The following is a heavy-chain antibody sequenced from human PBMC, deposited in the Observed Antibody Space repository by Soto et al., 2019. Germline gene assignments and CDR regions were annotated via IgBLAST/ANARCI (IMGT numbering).Heavy chain of an antibody. CDR3: AKERTQAYDFWSGQFGKLTDP. CDR1: GFTFSSYG. CDR2: ISYDGSNK. V-gene: IGHV3-30*18. D-gene: IGHD3-3*01. J-gene: IGHJ5*02. Sequence: TGGSLRLSCAASGFTFSSYGMHWVRQAPGKGLEWVAVISYDGSNKYYADSVKGRFTISRDNSKNTLYLQMNSLRAEDTAVYYCAKERTQAYDFWSGQFGKLTDPWGQGTLVTVSS.